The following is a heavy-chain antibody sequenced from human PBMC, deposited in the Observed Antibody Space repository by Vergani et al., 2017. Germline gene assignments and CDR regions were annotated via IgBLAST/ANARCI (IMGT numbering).Heavy chain of an antibody. V-gene: IGHV3-23*01. Sequence: EVQLLESGGGLVQPGGSLRLSCAASGFTFSSYAMSWVRQAPGKGLEWVSATSGSGGSTYYADSVKGRFTISIDNSKNTLYLQMNSLRAEDTAVYYCAKXRAVVRCSGGSCYEGFDYWGQGTLVTVSS. CDR3: AKXRAVVRCSGGSCYEGFDY. CDR1: GFTFSSYA. CDR2: TSGSGGST. J-gene: IGHJ4*02. D-gene: IGHD2-15*01.